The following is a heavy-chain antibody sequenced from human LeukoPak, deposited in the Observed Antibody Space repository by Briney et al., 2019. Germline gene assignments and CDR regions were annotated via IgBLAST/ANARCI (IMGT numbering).Heavy chain of an antibody. D-gene: IGHD1-26*01. CDR1: GSTSSRNF. CDR2: IDQDGSEK. J-gene: IGHJ4*02. CDR3: ASGAGWESGY. V-gene: IGHV3-7*01. Sequence: GGSLRLSCAVSGSTSSRNFMSRVRQTPEKGLEWVANIDQDGSEKNYVDSVKGRFTISRDNAKNSLFLQMNSLRAEDTAIYYCASGAGWESGYWGQGTLVTVSS.